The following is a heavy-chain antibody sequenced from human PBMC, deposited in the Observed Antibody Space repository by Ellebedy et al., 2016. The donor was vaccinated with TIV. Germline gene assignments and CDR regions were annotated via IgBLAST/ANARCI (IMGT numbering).Heavy chain of an antibody. J-gene: IGHJ5*02. CDR2: IFPGDSDT. D-gene: IGHD2-8*02. V-gene: IGHV5-51*01. CDR3: ATLRYCTGSSCQVVFDP. Sequence: RESLKISCKASGYTFTNYWIGWVRQMPGKGLEYMGIIFPGDSDTRYSPSFQGQVTISVDKSINTAYLQWSSLRASDTAMYYCATLRYCTGSSCQVVFDPWGQGTLVAVSS. CDR1: GYTFTNYW.